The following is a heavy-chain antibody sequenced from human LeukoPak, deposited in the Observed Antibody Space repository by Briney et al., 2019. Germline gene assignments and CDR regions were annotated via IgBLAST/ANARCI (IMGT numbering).Heavy chain of an antibody. V-gene: IGHV3-21*01. D-gene: IGHD1-26*01. CDR1: GFTFSSFT. Sequence: GSLRLSCAASGFTFSSFTMNWVRQAPGKGLEWVAAISSSSRDIFYADSVKGRFSISRDNTQNSPSLQMNSLRAEDTAVYYCVREAAATLFDYWGQGTLVTVSS. CDR3: VREAAATLFDY. J-gene: IGHJ4*02. CDR2: ISSSSRDI.